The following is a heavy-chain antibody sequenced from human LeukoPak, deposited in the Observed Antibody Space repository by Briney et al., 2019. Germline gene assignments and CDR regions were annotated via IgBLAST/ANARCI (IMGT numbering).Heavy chain of an antibody. J-gene: IGHJ4*02. V-gene: IGHV3-7*01. CDR2: IKQDGSEK. CDR3: ARVGWELSSTGFFDY. D-gene: IGHD1-26*01. Sequence: PGGSLRLSCAASGFTFSSYWMSWVRQAPGKGLEWVANIKQDGSEKYYVDSVKGRFTISRDNAKNSLYLQMNSLRAEDTAVYYCARVGWELSSTGFFDYWGQGTLVTVSS. CDR1: GFTFSSYW.